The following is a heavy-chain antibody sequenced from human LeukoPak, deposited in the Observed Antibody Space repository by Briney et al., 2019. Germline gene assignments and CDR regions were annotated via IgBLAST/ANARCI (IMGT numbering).Heavy chain of an antibody. Sequence: GGSLRLSCAASGFTFSSYSMNWVRQAPGKGLEWVSSISSSSSYIYHADSVKGRFTISRDNAKNSLYLQMNSLRAEDTAVYYCARSGYSYGNFDYWGQGTLVTVSS. CDR1: GFTFSSYS. V-gene: IGHV3-21*01. D-gene: IGHD5-18*01. CDR3: ARSGYSYGNFDY. CDR2: ISSSSSYI. J-gene: IGHJ4*02.